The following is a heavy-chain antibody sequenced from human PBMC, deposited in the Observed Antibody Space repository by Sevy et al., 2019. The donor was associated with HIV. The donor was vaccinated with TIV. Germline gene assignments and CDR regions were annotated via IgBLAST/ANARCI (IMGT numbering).Heavy chain of an antibody. CDR1: GFTFSKYS. V-gene: IGHV3-23*01. CDR3: AREGCSKPHDY. J-gene: IGHJ4*02. Sequence: GGSLRLSCAASGFTFSKYSMSWVRQPPGKGLEWVSTLSFGCGEINYADSVKGRFTNSGDNSKSPVYLQMNNLRLEDTAMYYCAREGCSKPHDYWGQGTLVTVSS. CDR2: LSFGCGEI. D-gene: IGHD2-8*01.